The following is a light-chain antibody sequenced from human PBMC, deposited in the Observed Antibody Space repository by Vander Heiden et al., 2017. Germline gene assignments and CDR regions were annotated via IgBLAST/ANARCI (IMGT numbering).Light chain of an antibody. CDR2: GAA. V-gene: IGKV3-11*01. CDR3: LQRSTWPLT. J-gene: IGKJ4*01. Sequence: EVVLTLSPVTLSLSPGERATLSCRASQSISTELLWYQQKPGQAPRLLIFGAAYRATGIPARFSGRGSGTDFTLTISGLEPEDVAVYYCLQRSTWPLTFGGGTKVEVK. CDR1: QSISTE.